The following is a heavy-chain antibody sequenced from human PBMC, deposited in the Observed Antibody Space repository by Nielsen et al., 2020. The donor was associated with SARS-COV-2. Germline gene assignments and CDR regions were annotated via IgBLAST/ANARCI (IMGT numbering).Heavy chain of an antibody. V-gene: IGHV3-15*01. J-gene: IGHJ4*02. D-gene: IGHD5-12*01. CDR3: TTGPAGGYDPYYFDY. Sequence: GGSLRPSFAAFGFTFSNAWMSWVRQAPGKGLEWVGRIKSKTDGGTTDYAAPVKGRFTISRDDSKNTLYLQMNSLKTEDTAVYYCTTGPAGGYDPYYFDYWGQGTLVTVSS. CDR2: IKSKTDGGTT. CDR1: GFTFSNAW.